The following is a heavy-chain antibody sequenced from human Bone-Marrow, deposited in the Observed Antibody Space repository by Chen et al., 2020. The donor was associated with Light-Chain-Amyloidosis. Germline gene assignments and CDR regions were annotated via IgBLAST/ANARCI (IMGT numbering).Heavy chain of an antibody. CDR2: ISGSGGSR. J-gene: IGHJ3*02. CDR3: AKDISYDDILPGYPADAFDI. Sequence: SCAASGFSFSSYAMSWVRQAPGKGLEWVSGISGSGGSRYYADSVKGRLTISRDNSKNTLYLQMNSLRAEDTAVYYCAKDISYDDILPGYPADAFDIWGQGTMVTVSS. CDR1: GFSFSSYA. D-gene: IGHD3-9*01. V-gene: IGHV3-23*01.